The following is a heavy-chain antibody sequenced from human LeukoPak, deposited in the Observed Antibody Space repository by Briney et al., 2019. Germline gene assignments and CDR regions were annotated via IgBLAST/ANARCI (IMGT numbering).Heavy chain of an antibody. CDR2: MNPNSGNT. V-gene: IGHV1-8*03. CDR1: GYTFTSYD. D-gene: IGHD2-21*02. J-gene: IGHJ5*02. CDR3: ASAIVVVTATPEDNWFDP. Sequence: ASVKVSCKASGYTFTSYDINWVRQATGQGLEGMGWMNPNSGNTGYAQKFQGRVTITRNTSISTAYMELSSLRSEDTAVYYCASAIVVVTATPEDNWFDPWGQGTLVTVSS.